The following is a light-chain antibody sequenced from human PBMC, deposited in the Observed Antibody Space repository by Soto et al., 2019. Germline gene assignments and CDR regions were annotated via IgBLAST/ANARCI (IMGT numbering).Light chain of an antibody. Sequence: QSVLTQPASVSGSPGQSITISCTGTSSDVGAYNYVSWHQQHQGKAPKLMIFDVINRPSGVPNRFSVSKSGDTAALTISGLQAEDEADYYCSSYTRRKTVIFGGGTKLTVL. CDR1: SSDVGAYNY. V-gene: IGLV2-14*03. J-gene: IGLJ2*01. CDR2: DVI. CDR3: SSYTRRKTVI.